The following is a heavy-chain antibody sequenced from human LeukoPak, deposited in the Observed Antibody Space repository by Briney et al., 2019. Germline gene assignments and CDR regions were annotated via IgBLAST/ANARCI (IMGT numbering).Heavy chain of an antibody. V-gene: IGHV4-34*01. J-gene: IGHJ5*02. CDR2: INHSGST. D-gene: IGHD6-13*01. CDR3: ARGRRGYSSSWPHETNWFDP. CDR1: GGSFSGYY. Sequence: PSETLSLTCAVYGGSFSGYYWSWIRQPPGKGLEWIGEINHSGSTNYNPSLKSRVTISVDTSKNQFSLKLSSVTAADTAVYYCARGRRGYSSSWPHETNWFDPWGQGTLVTVSS.